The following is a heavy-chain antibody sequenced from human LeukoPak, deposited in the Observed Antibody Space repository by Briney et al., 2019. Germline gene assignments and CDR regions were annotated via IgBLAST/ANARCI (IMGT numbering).Heavy chain of an antibody. CDR3: AKDRKSEPRQPIGYFDY. J-gene: IGHJ4*02. D-gene: IGHD1-26*01. V-gene: IGHV3-30*18. CDR1: GFTFRSYG. CDR2: VSYDGSNK. Sequence: LTGGSLRLSCAASGFTFRSYGIHWVRQAPGKGREGGAAVSYDGSNKYYADSVKGRFTISRDNSKNTLYLQMNSLRPEDTAVYYCAKDRKSEPRQPIGYFDYWGQGTLVTVSS.